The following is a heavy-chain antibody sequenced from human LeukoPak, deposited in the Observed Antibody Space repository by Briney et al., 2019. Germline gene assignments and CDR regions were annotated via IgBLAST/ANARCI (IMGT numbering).Heavy chain of an antibody. V-gene: IGHV3-21*04. J-gene: IGHJ3*02. CDR2: TSSTSTYI. CDR3: VKSAGKDGYRDVFDI. D-gene: IGHD5-24*01. CDR1: GFTFSDYS. Sequence: GGCLRLSCAASGFTFSDYSMNWVRQAPGKGLDWVSSTSSTSTYILYADSVKGRFTISRDNARNSLYLQMNSLRAEDTAVYHCVKSAGKDGYRDVFDIWGQGTVVTVSS.